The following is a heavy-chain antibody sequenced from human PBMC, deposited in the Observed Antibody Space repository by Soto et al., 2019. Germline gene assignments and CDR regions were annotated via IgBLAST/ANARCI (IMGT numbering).Heavy chain of an antibody. J-gene: IGHJ1*01. CDR2: IYSGGST. D-gene: IGHD3-22*01. Sequence: GSLRLSCAASGFTVSSNYMSWVRQAPGKGLEWVSVIYSGGSTYYADSVKGRFTISRDNSKNTLYLQMNSLRAEDTALYYCARDRVESGYPEYFQHWGQGTLVTVSS. CDR3: ARDRVESGYPEYFQH. V-gene: IGHV3-53*01. CDR1: GFTVSSNY.